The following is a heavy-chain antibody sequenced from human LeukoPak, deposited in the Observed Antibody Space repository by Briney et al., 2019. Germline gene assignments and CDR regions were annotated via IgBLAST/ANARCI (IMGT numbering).Heavy chain of an antibody. J-gene: IGHJ4*02. CDR2: INHSGST. Sequence: SETLSLTCTVSGGSISSYYWSWIRQPPGKGLEWSGEINHSGSTNYNPSLKSRVTISVDTSKNQFSLKLSAVTAADTAVYYCARGSSSTSSTFDYWGQGTLVTVSS. V-gene: IGHV4-34*01. CDR1: GGSISSYY. CDR3: ARGSSSTSSTFDY. D-gene: IGHD2-2*01.